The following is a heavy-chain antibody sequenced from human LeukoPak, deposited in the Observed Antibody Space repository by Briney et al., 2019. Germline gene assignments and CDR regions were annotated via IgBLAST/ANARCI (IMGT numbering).Heavy chain of an antibody. D-gene: IGHD6-6*01. Sequence: GASVKVSCKASGYTFTGYYMHWVRQAPGQGLEWMGRINPNSGGTNYAQKFQGRVTMTRDTSISTAYMELSSLRSEDTAVYYCARSRGRSASIAARPLDYWGQGTLVTVSS. CDR2: INPNSGGT. J-gene: IGHJ4*02. V-gene: IGHV1-2*06. CDR1: GYTFTGYY. CDR3: ARSRGRSASIAARPLDY.